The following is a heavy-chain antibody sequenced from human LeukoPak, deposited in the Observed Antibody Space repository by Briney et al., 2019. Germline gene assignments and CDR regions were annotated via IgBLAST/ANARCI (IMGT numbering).Heavy chain of an antibody. CDR3: ARGGRWLQLTESIDY. D-gene: IGHD5-24*01. CDR2: ISYDGSNK. Sequence: GGSLRLSCAASGFTFSSYAMHWVRQAPGKGLEWVAVISYDGSNKYYADSVKGRFTISRDNSKNTLYLQMNSLRAEDTAVYYCARGGRWLQLTESIDYWGQGTLVTVSS. V-gene: IGHV3-30-3*01. J-gene: IGHJ4*02. CDR1: GFTFSSYA.